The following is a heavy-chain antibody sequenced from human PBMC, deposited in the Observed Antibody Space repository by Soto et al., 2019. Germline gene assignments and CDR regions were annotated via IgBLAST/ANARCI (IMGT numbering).Heavy chain of an antibody. CDR1: GGTFSSYA. D-gene: IGHD6-13*01. J-gene: IGHJ6*02. V-gene: IGHV1-69*01. CDR2: IIPIFGTE. CDR3: ARDRIAGSKYYYGMDV. Sequence: QVQLVQSGAEVKKPGSSVRVSCKASGGTFSSYAISWVRQAHGQGLEWMGGIIPIFGTENYAQKFQGRVTITADEYTSTAYMELSSLRSEDTAVYYCARDRIAGSKYYYGMDVWGQGTTVTVSS.